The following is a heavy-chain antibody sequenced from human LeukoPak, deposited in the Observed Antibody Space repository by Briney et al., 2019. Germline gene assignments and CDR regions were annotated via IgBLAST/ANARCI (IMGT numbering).Heavy chain of an antibody. CDR2: IYHSGSS. J-gene: IGHJ5*02. CDR3: ARVADDYDSSGFDP. V-gene: IGHV4-59*01. CDR1: GGSISTYY. Sequence: SETLSLTCTVAGGSISTYYWSWIRQPPGKGLEWIGYIYHSGSSNYNPSLKSRVTISVDTSKNQFSLKLSSVTAAATAVYYCARVADDYDSSGFDPWGQGTLVTVSS. D-gene: IGHD3-22*01.